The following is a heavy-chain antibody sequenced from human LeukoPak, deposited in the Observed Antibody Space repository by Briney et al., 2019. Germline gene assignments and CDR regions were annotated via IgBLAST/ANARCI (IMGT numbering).Heavy chain of an antibody. CDR1: GLTLINSW. CDR3: ARGVDRHYDN. CDR2: INGDGSIT. V-gene: IGHV3-74*01. J-gene: IGHJ4*02. Sequence: GGSLRLSCPAPGLTLINSWLHWVGQPPGKGRVWVSLINGDGSITNYADSVKGRFTISRDNAKNTLNLQMNSLRAEDTAVYYCARGVDRHYDNWGQGTLVTVSS. D-gene: IGHD2-15*01.